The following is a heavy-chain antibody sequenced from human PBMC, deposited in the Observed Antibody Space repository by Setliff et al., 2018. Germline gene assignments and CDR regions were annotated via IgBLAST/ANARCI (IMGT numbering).Heavy chain of an antibody. J-gene: IGHJ3*02. D-gene: IGHD2-15*01. Sequence: GESLTISCEASGFTFSDSGMHWVRQAPGKGLEWVAFVWFDGNNKYYADSVKGRFTISRDNSKDTLYLQMTSLRADDTAVYYCARDPPYSGYAFHIWGQGTMVTVSS. CDR2: VWFDGNNK. CDR1: GFTFSDSG. CDR3: ARDPPYSGYAFHI. V-gene: IGHV3-33*01.